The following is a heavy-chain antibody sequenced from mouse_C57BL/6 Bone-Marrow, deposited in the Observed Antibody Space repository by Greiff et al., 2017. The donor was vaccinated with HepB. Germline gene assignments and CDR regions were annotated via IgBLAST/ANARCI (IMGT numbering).Heavy chain of an antibody. CDR1: GFTFSSYG. CDR3: AKHRDY. Sequence: EVMLVESGGDLVKPGGSLKLSCAASGFTFSSYGMSWVRQTPDKRLEWVATISSGGSYTYYPDSVKGRFTSARDNAKNTLYLQMGSLKSEDTAMYYCAKHRDYWGQGTTLTVSS. J-gene: IGHJ2*01. V-gene: IGHV5-6*02. D-gene: IGHD2-14*01. CDR2: ISSGGSYT.